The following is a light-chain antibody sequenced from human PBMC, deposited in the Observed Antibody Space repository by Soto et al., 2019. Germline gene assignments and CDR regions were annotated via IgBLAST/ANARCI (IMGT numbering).Light chain of an antibody. J-gene: IGKJ1*01. CDR3: LQDYNYPRT. V-gene: IGKV1-6*01. Sequence: AIQMTQSPSSLSASVGDTVTFTCRASQDIGKDLGWYQQKPGEAPVLLIYEASTAQSGVPSRFTGSGFGTEFTLTISSLQPEEFATYYCLQDYNYPRTFGLGTRVEIK. CDR1: QDIGKD. CDR2: EAS.